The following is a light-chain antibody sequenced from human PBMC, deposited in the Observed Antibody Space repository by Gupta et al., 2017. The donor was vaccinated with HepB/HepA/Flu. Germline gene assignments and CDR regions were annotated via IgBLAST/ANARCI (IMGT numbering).Light chain of an antibody. J-gene: IGKJ3*01. CDR3: RQENNYPIT. V-gene: IGKV1-6*01. CDR2: TAS. Sequence: AIQMTQSPSSLSASVGDRVTITCRASQGIRNDLSWYQQKPGRAPNLLIFTASSLESGVPSRFSGSGSGTDFTLTISSRQPEDFATYYCRQENNYPITFGHGTKVDIK. CDR1: QGIRND.